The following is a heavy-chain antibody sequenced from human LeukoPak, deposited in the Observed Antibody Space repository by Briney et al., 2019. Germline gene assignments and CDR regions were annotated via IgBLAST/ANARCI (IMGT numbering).Heavy chain of an antibody. CDR1: GFTFSSYA. CDR3: AKGATIVGAGRWFDP. CDR2: ISGSGGST. J-gene: IGHJ5*02. V-gene: IGHV3-23*01. D-gene: IGHD1-26*01. Sequence: GGSLRLSCAASGFTFSSYAMSWVRQAPGKGLEWVSGISGSGGSTYFADSVKGRFTISRDNSKNTLYLQMNTLRAEDTAVYYCAKGATIVGAGRWFDPWGQGTLVTVSS.